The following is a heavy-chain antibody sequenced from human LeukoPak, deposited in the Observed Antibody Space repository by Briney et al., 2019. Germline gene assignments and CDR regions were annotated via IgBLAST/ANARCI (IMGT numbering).Heavy chain of an antibody. D-gene: IGHD3-10*01. CDR2: IWYDGSNK. V-gene: IGHV3-33*01. CDR3: RGTYYYGSGIDGDYFDY. CDR1: GFNFGTFA. J-gene: IGHJ4*02. Sequence: PGGSLRLSCEASGFNFGTFAMHWVRQAPGEGLEWLAIIWYDGSNKHYSDSVKGRFTISRDNSKSSLYLQMNSLRAEDTAVYYCRGTYYYGSGIDGDYFDYWGQGTRVTVSS.